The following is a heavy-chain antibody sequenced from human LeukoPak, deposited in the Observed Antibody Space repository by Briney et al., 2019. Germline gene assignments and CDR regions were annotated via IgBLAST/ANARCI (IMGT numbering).Heavy chain of an antibody. CDR3: AREPSDIALDV. Sequence: PGGSLRLSCAASGFTVSSNYMSWVRQAPGKGLEWVSVIYSGGSTYYADSVKGRFTISRDNSRNTLYLQMNTLGAEDTAVYYCAREPSDIALDVWGQGTTVTVSS. CDR1: GFTVSSNY. V-gene: IGHV3-53*01. D-gene: IGHD2-15*01. CDR2: IYSGGST. J-gene: IGHJ6*02.